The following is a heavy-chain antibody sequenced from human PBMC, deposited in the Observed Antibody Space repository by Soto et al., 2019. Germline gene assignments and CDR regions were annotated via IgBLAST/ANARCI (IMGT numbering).Heavy chain of an antibody. J-gene: IGHJ4*02. D-gene: IGHD6-19*01. Sequence: ASVEVSCKASGYTFKSYYINWVRQANGQGLEWMGWMNPNSGNTGYAQKFQGRVTMTRNTSISIAYMELSSLRSEDTAVYYCARIVAGTSSGWDPHSGYYFDYLGQGTLVTVSS. CDR2: MNPNSGNT. V-gene: IGHV1-8*01. CDR3: ARIVAGTSSGWDPHSGYYFDY. CDR1: GYTFKSYY.